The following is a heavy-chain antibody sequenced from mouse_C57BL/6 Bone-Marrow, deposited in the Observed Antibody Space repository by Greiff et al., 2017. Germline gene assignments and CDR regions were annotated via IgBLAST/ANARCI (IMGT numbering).Heavy chain of an antibody. CDR2: IYPSDSET. J-gene: IGHJ3*01. Sequence: QVQLQQSGAELVRPGSSVKLSCKASGYTFTSYWMDWVKQRPGQGLEWIGNIYPSDSETHYNQKFKDKATLTVDKSSSTAYMQLSSLTSEDSAVSYCAIYYDYDDGTWFAYWGQGTLVTVSA. CDR3: AIYYDYDDGTWFAY. CDR1: GYTFTSYW. D-gene: IGHD2-4*01. V-gene: IGHV1-61*01.